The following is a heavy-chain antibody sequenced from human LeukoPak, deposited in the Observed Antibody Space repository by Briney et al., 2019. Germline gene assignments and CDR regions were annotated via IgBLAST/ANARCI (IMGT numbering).Heavy chain of an antibody. CDR3: ARGGELFDY. D-gene: IGHD3-16*01. J-gene: IGHJ4*02. CDR1: GFTVSSNY. Sequence: GGSLRLSCAASGFTVSSNYMTWVRQAPGKGLEWVSVLYSGGSTYYADSVKGRFTISRDNAKNSLYLQMNSLRDEDTAVYYCARGGELFDYWGQGTLVTVSS. CDR2: LYSGGST. V-gene: IGHV3-53*01.